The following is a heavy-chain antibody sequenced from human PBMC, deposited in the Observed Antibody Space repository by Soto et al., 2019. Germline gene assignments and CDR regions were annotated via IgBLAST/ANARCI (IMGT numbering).Heavy chain of an antibody. V-gene: IGHV3-23*01. D-gene: IGHD1-26*01. CDR3: ARRGSGSYDDY. J-gene: IGHJ4*02. CDR1: GFTFSSYA. Sequence: EVQLLESGGGLVQPGGSLRLSCVASGFTFSSYAMRWVRQAPVKGLEWVSGISGSGGSTYYADSVKGRFTISRDNSKNTLYLQRNSLRAEDTAVYYCARRGSGSYDDYWDQGTLVTVSS. CDR2: ISGSGGST.